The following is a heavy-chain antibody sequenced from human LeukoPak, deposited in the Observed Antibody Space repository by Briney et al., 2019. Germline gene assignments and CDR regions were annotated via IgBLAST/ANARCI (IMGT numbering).Heavy chain of an antibody. CDR1: GYTFTSYG. CDR2: ISAYNGNT. V-gene: IGHV1-18*01. Sequence: VASVKVSCKASGYTFTSYGISWVRQAPGQGLEWMGWISAYNGNTNYAQKLQGRVTMTTDTSTSTAYMELRSLRSDATAVYYCARDCSGGSCYWGIWGQGTMVTVSS. J-gene: IGHJ3*02. D-gene: IGHD2-15*01. CDR3: ARDCSGGSCYWGI.